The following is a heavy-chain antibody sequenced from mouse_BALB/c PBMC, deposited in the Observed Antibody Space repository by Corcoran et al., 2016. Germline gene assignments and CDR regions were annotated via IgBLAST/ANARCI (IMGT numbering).Heavy chain of an antibody. CDR2: IDPENGNT. V-gene: IGHV14-1*02. CDR3: ARGGYGNSWYFDV. J-gene: IGHJ1*01. Sequence: EVQLQQSGAELVRPGALVKLSCKASGFNIKDYYIHWVKQRPEQGLEWIGWIDPENGNTIYDPKFQGKASITADTSSNTAYLQLSSLTSEDTAVYYCARGGYGNSWYFDVWGAGTTVTVSS. CDR1: GFNIKDYY. D-gene: IGHD2-1*01.